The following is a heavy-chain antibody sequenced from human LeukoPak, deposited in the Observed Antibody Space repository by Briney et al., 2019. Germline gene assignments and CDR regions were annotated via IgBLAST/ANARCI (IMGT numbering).Heavy chain of an antibody. CDR1: GYTFTGYH. CDR3: ARELTRGYSYGLYYFDY. J-gene: IGHJ4*02. D-gene: IGHD5-18*01. V-gene: IGHV1-2*02. Sequence: ASVKVSCKAPGYTFTGYHMHWVRQAPGQGLEWMGWINPNSGGTNYAQKFQGRVTMTRDTSIITAYMELSRLRSDDTAVYYCARELTRGYSYGLYYFDYWGQGTLVTVSS. CDR2: INPNSGGT.